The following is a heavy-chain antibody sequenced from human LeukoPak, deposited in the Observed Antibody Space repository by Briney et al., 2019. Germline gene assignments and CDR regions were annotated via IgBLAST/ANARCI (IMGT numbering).Heavy chain of an antibody. Sequence: ASVKVSCKASGYTFTSYYMHWVRQAPGQGPEWMGIINPSGGSTSYAQKLQGRVTMTRDTSTSTVYMELSSLRSEDTAVYYCAREPQDERDWFDPWGQGTLVTVSS. V-gene: IGHV1-46*01. CDR3: AREPQDERDWFDP. J-gene: IGHJ5*02. D-gene: IGHD6-25*01. CDR2: INPSGGST. CDR1: GYTFTSYY.